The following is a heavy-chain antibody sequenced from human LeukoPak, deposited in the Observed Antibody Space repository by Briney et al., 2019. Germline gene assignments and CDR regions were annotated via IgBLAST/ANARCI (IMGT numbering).Heavy chain of an antibody. CDR2: IYTSGST. J-gene: IGHJ4*02. Sequence: SETLSLTCTVSGGSISGYYWSWIRQPAGKGLEWIGRIYTSGSTNYNPSLRSRVTMSVDTSKNQFSLKLSSVTAADTAVYYCARVPTAILVLDYWGQGTLVTVSS. CDR3: ARVPTAILVLDY. V-gene: IGHV4-4*07. D-gene: IGHD2-2*01. CDR1: GGSISGYY.